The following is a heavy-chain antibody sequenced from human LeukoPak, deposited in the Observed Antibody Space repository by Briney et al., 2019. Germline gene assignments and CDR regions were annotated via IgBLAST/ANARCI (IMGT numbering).Heavy chain of an antibody. J-gene: IGHJ4*02. Sequence: GESLKISCKGSGYSFTSYWIGWVRQMPGKGLEWMGIIYPGDSDTRYSPSFQGQVTISADKSISTAYLQWSSLKASDTAMYYCARRTYYYDSSGRGASNYFDYWGQGTLVTVSS. CDR2: IYPGDSDT. CDR1: GYSFTSYW. CDR3: ARRTYYYDSSGRGASNYFDY. D-gene: IGHD3-22*01. V-gene: IGHV5-51*01.